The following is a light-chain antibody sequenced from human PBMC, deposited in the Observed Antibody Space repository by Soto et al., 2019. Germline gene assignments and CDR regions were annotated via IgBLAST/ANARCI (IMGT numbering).Light chain of an antibody. CDR1: QNVGNN. Sequence: EIVMTQSPSTLSVSPWERSTLSCRASQNVGNNLVWYQQKPGQAPRLLIYGASTRAAGIPDRFSGSGSGTEFTLTISGLQSDDFAVYYCQQFYNWPPWTFGQGTKVDIK. CDR3: QQFYNWPPWT. CDR2: GAS. J-gene: IGKJ1*01. V-gene: IGKV3-15*01.